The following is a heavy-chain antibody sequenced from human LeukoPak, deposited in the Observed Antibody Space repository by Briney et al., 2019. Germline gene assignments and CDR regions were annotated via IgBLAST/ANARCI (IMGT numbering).Heavy chain of an antibody. D-gene: IGHD1-26*01. V-gene: IGHV3-7*01. CDR1: GFTFSYHW. CDR3: AKEGARRPGYYFDY. Sequence: PGGSLTLSCAASGFTFSYHWMTWVRQAPGKGLEWVANIKNDGAVKNYVDSVKGRFTISRDNAKNSLYLQMNSLRAEDTAVYYCAKEGARRPGYYFDYWGQGTLVTVSS. J-gene: IGHJ4*02. CDR2: IKNDGAVK.